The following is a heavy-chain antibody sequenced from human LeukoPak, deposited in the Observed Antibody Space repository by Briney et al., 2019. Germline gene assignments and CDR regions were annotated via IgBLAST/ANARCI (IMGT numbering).Heavy chain of an antibody. V-gene: IGHV3-7*01. CDR3: ARDGRYCGCESRTTLPDY. CDR1: GFTFSSYW. Sequence: GGSLRLSCAASGFTFSSYWMSWVRQAPGKGLEWVANIKQDGSEKYYVDSVKGRFTISRDSAKNSLYLQMNSLRAEDTAVYYCARDGRYCGCESRTTLPDYWGKGTLVTVSS. J-gene: IGHJ4*02. CDR2: IKQDGSEK. D-gene: IGHD5-12*01.